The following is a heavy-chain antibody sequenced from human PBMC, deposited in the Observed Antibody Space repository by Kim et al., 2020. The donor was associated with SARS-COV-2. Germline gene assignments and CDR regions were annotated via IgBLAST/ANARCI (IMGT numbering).Heavy chain of an antibody. CDR3: ARGVGATPRFYYYGMDV. CDR1: GGSISSYY. D-gene: IGHD1-26*01. J-gene: IGHJ6*02. V-gene: IGHV4-59*01. CDR2: IYYSGST. Sequence: SETLSLTCTVSGGSISSYYWSWIRQPPGKGLEWIGYIYYSGSTNYNPSLKSRVTISVDTSKNQFSLKLSSVTAADTAVYYCARGVGATPRFYYYGMDVWGQGTTVTVSS.